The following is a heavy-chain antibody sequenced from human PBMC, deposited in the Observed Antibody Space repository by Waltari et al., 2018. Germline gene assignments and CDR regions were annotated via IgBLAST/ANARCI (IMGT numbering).Heavy chain of an antibody. CDR1: GFTFSSYA. CDR3: ARGGIAARPFDY. J-gene: IGHJ4*02. D-gene: IGHD6-6*01. V-gene: IGHV3-64*01. CDR2: ISSNGGST. Sequence: EVQLVESGGGLVQPGGSLRLSCAASGFTFSSYAMHWVRQAPGKGLEYVSAISSNGGSTYYANSVKGRFTISRDNSKNTLYLQMGSLRAEDTAVYYCARGGIAARPFDYWGQGTLVTVSS.